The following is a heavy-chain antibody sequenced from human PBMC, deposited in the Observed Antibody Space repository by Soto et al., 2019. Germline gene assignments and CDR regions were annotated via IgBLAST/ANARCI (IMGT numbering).Heavy chain of an antibody. D-gene: IGHD6-13*01. J-gene: IGHJ6*02. CDR3: ATETAAGDYYYYGMDV. Sequence: SVKTACKACGDNCTTYAMDWLRHTPGQRFEWMGWINAGNGNTKYSQKFQGRVTMTEDTSTDTAYMELSSLRSEDTAVYYCATETAAGDYYYYGMDVWGQGTTVTVSS. V-gene: IGHV1-3*01. CDR1: GDNCTTYA. CDR2: INAGNGNT.